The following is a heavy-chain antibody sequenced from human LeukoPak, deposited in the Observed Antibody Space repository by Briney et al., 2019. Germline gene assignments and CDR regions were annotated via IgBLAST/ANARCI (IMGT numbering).Heavy chain of an antibody. V-gene: IGHV1-2*02. Sequence: ASVKVSCKASGYIFTDYYMHWVRQAPGQGLEWMGWFNPASGGKKYAQKFQGRVTMTRDTSMNTAYMGLSSLGLDDTAVYYCARGLYYGGNQRAHDAFDIWGQGTLVTVSS. CDR1: GYIFTDYY. CDR2: FNPASGGK. D-gene: IGHD4-23*01. J-gene: IGHJ3*02. CDR3: ARGLYYGGNQRAHDAFDI.